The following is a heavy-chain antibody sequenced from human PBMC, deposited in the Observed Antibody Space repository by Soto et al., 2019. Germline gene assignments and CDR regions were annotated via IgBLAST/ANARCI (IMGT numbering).Heavy chain of an antibody. D-gene: IGHD2-2*01. J-gene: IGHJ5*02. CDR2: IYYSGST. Sequence: SETLSLTCTVSGGSISSYYWSWIRQPPGKGLEWIGYIYYSGSTNYNPSLKSRVTISVDTSKNQFSLKLSSVTAADTAVYYCARGGVADMYNHNWFDPWGQGTLVTVSS. V-gene: IGHV4-59*01. CDR1: GGSISSYY. CDR3: ARGGVADMYNHNWFDP.